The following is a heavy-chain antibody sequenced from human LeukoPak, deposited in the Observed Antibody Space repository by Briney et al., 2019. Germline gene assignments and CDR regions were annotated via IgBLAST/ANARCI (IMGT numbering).Heavy chain of an antibody. V-gene: IGHV3-73*01. CDR2: IDKKDKGYATAT. Sequence: GGSRKLSCAASGFTFSGSAIHWVRQSSGKGLEWVGQIDKKDKGYATATAYAASVKGRFTISRDDSINTAYLQMKSLKTEDTALYYCTRDSGTYNWFDPWGQGTLVTVSS. CDR1: GFTFSGSA. D-gene: IGHD1-26*01. CDR3: TRDSGTYNWFDP. J-gene: IGHJ5*02.